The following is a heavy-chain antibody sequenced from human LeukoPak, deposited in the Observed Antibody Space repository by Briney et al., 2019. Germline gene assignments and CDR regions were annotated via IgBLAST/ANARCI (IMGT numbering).Heavy chain of an antibody. D-gene: IGHD2-2*01. CDR3: ARGRGYCSSTSCYLVGFDY. V-gene: IGHV4-39*07. CDR2: IYYSGST. CDR1: GGSISSSSYY. J-gene: IGHJ4*02. Sequence: SETLSLTCTVSGGSISSSSYYWGWIRQPPGKGLEWIGSIYYSGSTYYNPSLKSRVTISVDTSKNQFSLKLSSVTAADTAVYYCARGRGYCSSTSCYLVGFDYWGQGTLVTVSS.